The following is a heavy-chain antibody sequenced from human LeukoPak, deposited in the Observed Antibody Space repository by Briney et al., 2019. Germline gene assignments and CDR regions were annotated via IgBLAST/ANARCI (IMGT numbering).Heavy chain of an antibody. V-gene: IGHV4-4*02. CDR3: ASNSLVVVVTYGFDI. D-gene: IGHD2-21*01. J-gene: IGHJ3*02. CDR1: NGPITSTKW. CDR2: ISHTGST. Sequence: PSGTLSLTCTVSNGPITSTKWWSWVRQPPGKGLEWIGEISHTGSTNYNPSFNSRVTMSVDKSKNQFSLNLKSVTAADTALYYCASNSLVVVVTYGFDIWGRGTAVTVSS.